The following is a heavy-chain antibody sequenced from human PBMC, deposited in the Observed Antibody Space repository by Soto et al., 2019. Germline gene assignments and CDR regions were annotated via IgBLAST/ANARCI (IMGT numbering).Heavy chain of an antibody. CDR3: ASESRDGSFDY. J-gene: IGHJ4*02. CDR2: IYYSGST. V-gene: IGHV4-31*03. Sequence: PSETLSLTCTVSGGSISSGGYYWSWIRQHPGKGLEWIGYIYYSGSTYYNPSLKSRVTISVDTSKNQFSLKLSSVTAADTAVHYCASESRDGSFDYWGQGTLVTVSS. D-gene: IGHD3-10*01. CDR1: GGSISSGGYY.